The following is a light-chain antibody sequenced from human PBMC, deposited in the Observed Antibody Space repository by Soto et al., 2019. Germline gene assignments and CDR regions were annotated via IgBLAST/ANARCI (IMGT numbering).Light chain of an antibody. V-gene: IGLV2-11*01. CDR3: CSYAGSYTLV. CDR1: SSDFGGYNY. Sequence: QSVLTQPRSVSGSPGQSVTISCTGTSSDFGGYNYVSWYQHHPGKAPKLMVYDVSKRPSGVPDRFSGSKSGNTASLTISGLQDEDEAEYYCCSYAGSYTLVFGGGTQLTVL. J-gene: IGLJ2*01. CDR2: DVS.